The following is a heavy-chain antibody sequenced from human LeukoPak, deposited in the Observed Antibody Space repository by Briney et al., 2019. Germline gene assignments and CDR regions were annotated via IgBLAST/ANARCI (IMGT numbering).Heavy chain of an antibody. CDR2: INPNSGGT. J-gene: IGHJ5*02. V-gene: IGHV1-2*02. CDR3: ARVRPRIAAPFFRGASNWFDP. D-gene: IGHD6-13*01. CDR1: GYTFTGYY. Sequence: ASVKVSCKASGYTFTGYYMHWVRQAPGQGLEWMGWINPNSGGTNYAQNFQGRVTMTRDTSISTAYMELSGLRSDDTAVYYCARVRPRIAAPFFRGASNWFDPWGQGTLVTVSS.